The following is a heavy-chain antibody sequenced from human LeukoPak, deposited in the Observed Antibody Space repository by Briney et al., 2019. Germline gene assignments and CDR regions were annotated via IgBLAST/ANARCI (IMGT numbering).Heavy chain of an antibody. J-gene: IGHJ4*02. CDR3: AKGGWLDD. V-gene: IGHV3-23*01. CDR2: ITGRSDKT. Sequence: GGSLRLSCATSGFTFNNAWMSWVRQAPGKGLEWVSTITGRSDKTYYTDSVKGRFVTSRDNSKDTLYLQMNSLRAEDTALYYCAKGGWLDDLGQGALVTVSS. CDR1: GFTFNNAW. D-gene: IGHD6-19*01.